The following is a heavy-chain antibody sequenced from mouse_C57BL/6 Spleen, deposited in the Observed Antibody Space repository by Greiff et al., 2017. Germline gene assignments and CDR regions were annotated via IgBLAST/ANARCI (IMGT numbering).Heavy chain of an antibody. CDR1: GFNIKNTY. D-gene: IGHD1-1*01. J-gene: IGHJ2*01. Sequence: VHVKQSVAELVRPGASVKLSCTASGFNIKNTYMHWVKQRPEQGLEWIGRIDPANGNTKYAPKFQGKATITADTSSNTAYLQLSSLTSEDTAIYYCADGTVVAEGFDYWGQGTTLTVSS. V-gene: IGHV14-3*01. CDR3: ADGTVVAEGFDY. CDR2: IDPANGNT.